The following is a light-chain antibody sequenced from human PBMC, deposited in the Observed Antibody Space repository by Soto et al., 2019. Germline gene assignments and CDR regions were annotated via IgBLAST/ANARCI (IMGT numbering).Light chain of an antibody. CDR1: QSISSDY. CDR2: DAS. CDR3: QQYGSSPWT. Sequence: VVLTQSPDTLSLSRGERATVSCRASQSISSDYLTWYQQKPGQAPRVXIYDASTRATGIPDSFGGSGSGTDFTLTISRLEPEDFAVYYCQQYGSSPWTFGQGTKVDIK. V-gene: IGKV3-20*01. J-gene: IGKJ1*01.